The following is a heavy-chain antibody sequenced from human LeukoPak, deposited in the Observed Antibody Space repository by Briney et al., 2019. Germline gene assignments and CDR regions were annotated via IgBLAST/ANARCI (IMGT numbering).Heavy chain of an antibody. CDR3: ARDRLLFRDYYGMDV. V-gene: IGHV3-48*04. CDR1: GFTFSNYN. D-gene: IGHD2-21*01. J-gene: IGHJ6*02. Sequence: PGGSLRLSGAASGFTFSNYNMNWVRQAPGKGLEWVSYISSRNTPIFYADSVKGRFTISRDNAKNSLYLQMNSLRAEDTAVYYCARDRLLFRDYYGMDVWGQGTTVTVSS. CDR2: ISSRNTPI.